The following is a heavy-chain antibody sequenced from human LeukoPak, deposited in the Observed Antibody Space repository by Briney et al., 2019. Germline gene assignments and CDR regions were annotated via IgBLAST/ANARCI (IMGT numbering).Heavy chain of an antibody. CDR3: ARGVVDTAMAHYYYYGMDV. V-gene: IGHV4-59*12. D-gene: IGHD5-18*01. CDR1: GGSFSGYY. Sequence: PSETLSLTCAVYGGSFSGYYWSWIRQPPGKGLEWIGYIYYSGSTNYNPSLKSRVTISVDTSKNQFSLKLSSVTAADTAVYYCARGVVDTAMAHYYYYGMDVWGQGTTVTVSS. CDR2: IYYSGST. J-gene: IGHJ6*02.